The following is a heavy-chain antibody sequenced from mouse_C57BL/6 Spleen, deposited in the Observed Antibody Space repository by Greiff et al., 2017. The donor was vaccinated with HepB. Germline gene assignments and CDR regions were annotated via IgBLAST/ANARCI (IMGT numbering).Heavy chain of an antibody. D-gene: IGHD2-1*01. CDR1: GFSLTSSG. V-gene: IGHV2-2*01. CDR2: IWSGGST. J-gene: IGHJ2*01. CDR3: ARFYGNYAYFDY. Sequence: QVQLKESGPGLVQPSQSLSITCTVSGFSLTSSGVHWVRQSPGKGLEWLGVIWSGGSTDYNAAFISRLSISKDNSKSQVFFKMNSLQADDTAIYYCARFYGNYAYFDYWGQGTTLTVSS.